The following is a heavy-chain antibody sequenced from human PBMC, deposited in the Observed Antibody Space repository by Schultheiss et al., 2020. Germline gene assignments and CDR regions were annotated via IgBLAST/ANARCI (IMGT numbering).Heavy chain of an antibody. J-gene: IGHJ6*02. D-gene: IGHD5-12*01. Sequence: GESLKISCAASGFTFSSYSMNWVRQAPGKGLVWVSRINSDGSSTSYADSVKGRFTISRDNSKNTLYLQMNSLRAEDTAVYSCARDRGYDYGHNMDVWGQGTTVTVSS. CDR3: ARDRGYDYGHNMDV. V-gene: IGHV3-74*01. CDR2: INSDGSST. CDR1: GFTFSSYS.